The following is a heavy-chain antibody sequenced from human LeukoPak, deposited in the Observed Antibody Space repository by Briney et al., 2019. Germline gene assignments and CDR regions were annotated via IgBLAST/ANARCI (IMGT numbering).Heavy chain of an antibody. CDR1: RYTFTRYY. CDR2: ITPNSGGT. Sequence: ASVKVSCKTPRYTFTRYYMHWVRQAPGQRLECMGRITPNSGGTNYAQKFQGRVTMTRATSISAAHTERRRQRSDDTAAYYFPRGFAVTNYYFVYWGQGTLVTVSS. D-gene: IGHD4-17*01. CDR3: PRGFAVTNYYFVY. J-gene: IGHJ4*02. V-gene: IGHV1-2*06.